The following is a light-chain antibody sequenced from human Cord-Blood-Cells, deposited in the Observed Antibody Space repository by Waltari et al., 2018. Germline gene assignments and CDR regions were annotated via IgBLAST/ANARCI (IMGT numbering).Light chain of an antibody. V-gene: IGKV3-11*01. CDR2: DAS. CDR3: KQRSNWPPT. CDR1: QSVTRY. J-gene: IGKJ3*01. Sequence: EIVLTQSPATLSMSPGQRATPSCSDNQSVTRYLAWYQQQPGQAPRLLIYDASNRATGIPARFSGSGSGTDFTLTISSLEPEDFAVYYCKQRSNWPPTFGPGTKVDIK.